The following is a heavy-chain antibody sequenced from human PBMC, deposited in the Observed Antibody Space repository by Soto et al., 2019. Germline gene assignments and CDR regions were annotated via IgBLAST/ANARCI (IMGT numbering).Heavy chain of an antibody. V-gene: IGHV3-21*01. CDR1: GFSFNSSR. CDR2: ISSSGYI. CDR3: ARDCSGGSCYPGMDV. Sequence: GGSLRLSCAASGFSFNSSRVNWVHQAPGKRLEWLSSISSSGYIFSTDSVRGRFTISRDNAKNSVYLQINSLRAEDTAVYFCARDCSGGSCYPGMDVWGQGTTVAVSS. D-gene: IGHD2-15*01. J-gene: IGHJ6*02.